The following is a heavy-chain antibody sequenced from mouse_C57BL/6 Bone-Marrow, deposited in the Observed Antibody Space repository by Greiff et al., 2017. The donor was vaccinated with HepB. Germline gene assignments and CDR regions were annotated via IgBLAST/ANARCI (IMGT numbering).Heavy chain of an antibody. J-gene: IGHJ4*01. CDR2: IYPRSGNT. V-gene: IGHV1-81*01. Sequence: VQGVESGAELARPGASVKLSCKASGYTFTSYGISWVKQRTGQGLEWIGEIYPRSGNTYYNEKFKGKATLTADKSSSTAYMELRSLTSEDSAVYFCARGYYPYYYAMDYWGQGTSVTVSS. CDR1: GYTFTSYG. CDR3: ARGYYPYYYAMDY. D-gene: IGHD2-3*01.